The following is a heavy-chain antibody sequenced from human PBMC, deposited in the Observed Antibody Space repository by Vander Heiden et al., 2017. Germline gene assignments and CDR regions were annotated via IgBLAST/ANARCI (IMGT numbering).Heavy chain of an antibody. CDR3: ARGGGAQPFYYYYGMDV. D-gene: IGHD3-16*01. V-gene: IGHV1-8*01. J-gene: IGHJ6*02. CDR2: INLTSGNT. Sequence: QVQLVQSGAEVKKPGASVKVSCKASGYTFTSYDINLVRHATGQGMEWMGWINLTSGNTGYAQKFQGRVTMPRTTSISTAYLDLSSLRYEDTPVYYWARGGGAQPFYYYYGMDVWGQGPTGTVSS. CDR1: GYTFTSYD.